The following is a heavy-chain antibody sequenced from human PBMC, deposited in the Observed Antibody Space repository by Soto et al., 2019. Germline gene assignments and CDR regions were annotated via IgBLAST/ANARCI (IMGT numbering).Heavy chain of an antibody. D-gene: IGHD3-10*01. Sequence: GASVKVSCKASGYTFTSYGISWVRQAPGQGLEWMGWISAYNGNTNYAQKLQGRVTMTTDTSTSTAYMELRSLRSDDTAVYYCARSAYYRGSGSQLDYWGQGTLVTVSS. CDR2: ISAYNGNT. J-gene: IGHJ4*02. CDR1: GYTFTSYG. CDR3: ARSAYYRGSGSQLDY. V-gene: IGHV1-18*01.